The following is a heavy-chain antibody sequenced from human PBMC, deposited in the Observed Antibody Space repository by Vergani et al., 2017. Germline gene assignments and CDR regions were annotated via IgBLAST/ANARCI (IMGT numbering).Heavy chain of an antibody. CDR1: GGTFSRYA. CDR3: ARDRPGYYDSSGAEGAFDI. D-gene: IGHD3-22*01. Sequence: QVQLVQSGAEVKKPGSSVKVSCKASGGTFSRYAISWVRQAPGQGLEWMGGIIPIFGTANYAQKFQGRVTITADESTSTAYMELSSLRSEDTAVYYCARDRPGYYDSSGAEGAFDIWGQGTMVTVSS. CDR2: IIPIFGTA. V-gene: IGHV1-69*01. J-gene: IGHJ3*02.